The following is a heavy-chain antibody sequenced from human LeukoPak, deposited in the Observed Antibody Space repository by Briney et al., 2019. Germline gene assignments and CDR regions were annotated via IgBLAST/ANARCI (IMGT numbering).Heavy chain of an antibody. CDR2: IIPILGIA. CDR1: GGTFSSYT. D-gene: IGHD4-11*01. CDR3: ARFRETTVAPDAFDI. Sequence: SVRVSCXASGGTFSSYTISWVRQAPGQGLEWMGRIIPILGIANYAQKFQGRVTITADKSTSTAYMELSSLRSEDTAVYYCARFRETTVAPDAFDIWGQGTMVTASS. J-gene: IGHJ3*02. V-gene: IGHV1-69*02.